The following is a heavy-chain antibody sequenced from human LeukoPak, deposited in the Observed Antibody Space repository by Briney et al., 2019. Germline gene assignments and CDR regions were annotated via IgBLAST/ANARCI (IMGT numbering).Heavy chain of an antibody. CDR3: ARSPGASCAFDI. D-gene: IGHD3-10*01. CDR2: IYHSGST. CDR1: GGSFSGYY. J-gene: IGHJ3*02. V-gene: IGHV4-34*01. Sequence: PSETLSLTCAVYGGSFSGYYWSWIRQPPGKGLEWIGYIYHSGSTYYNPSLKSRVTISVDRSKNQFSLKLSSVTAADTAVYYCARSPGASCAFDIWGQGTMVTVSS.